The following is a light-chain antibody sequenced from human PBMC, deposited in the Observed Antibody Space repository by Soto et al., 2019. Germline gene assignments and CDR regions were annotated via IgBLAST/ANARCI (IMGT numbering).Light chain of an antibody. Sequence: EIVLTQSPGTLSLSTGERATLSCRASQSISSTYVTWYHQRPGQAPRLLIYDASRRATGIPDRFSGSGSGTDFSLTISRLEPEDFAVYYCQQYDSARWTFGLGTKVEIK. CDR3: QQYDSARWT. J-gene: IGKJ1*01. V-gene: IGKV3-20*01. CDR1: QSISSTY. CDR2: DAS.